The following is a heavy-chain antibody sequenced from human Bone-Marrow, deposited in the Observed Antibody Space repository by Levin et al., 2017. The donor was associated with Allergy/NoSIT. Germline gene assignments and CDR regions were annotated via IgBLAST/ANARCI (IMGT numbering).Heavy chain of an antibody. CDR3: ARGRYSGYGRGCYFDY. Sequence: SETLSLTCAVYGGSFSGYYWSWIRQPPGKGLEWIGEIIIRESTNCNPSLKSRVTISVDTSKNQFSLKLSSVTAADTAVYYCARGRYSGYGRGCYFDYWGQGTLVTVSS. V-gene: IGHV4-34*01. J-gene: IGHJ4*02. CDR2: IIIREST. CDR1: GGSFSGYY. D-gene: IGHD5-12*01.